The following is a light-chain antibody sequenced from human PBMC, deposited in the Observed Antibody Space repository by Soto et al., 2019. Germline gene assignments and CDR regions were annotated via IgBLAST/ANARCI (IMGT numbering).Light chain of an antibody. CDR2: DAS. V-gene: IGKV3-11*01. CDR1: QSVSSY. J-gene: IGKJ1*01. CDR3: LQRSGWPWT. Sequence: EIVLTQSPATLSLSPGERATLSFRASQSVSSYLAWYQQKPGQAPRLLIYDASNRATDIPPRFSGSGSGTDFTLTISSLEPEDFAVYYCLQRSGWPWTFGQGTKVEIK.